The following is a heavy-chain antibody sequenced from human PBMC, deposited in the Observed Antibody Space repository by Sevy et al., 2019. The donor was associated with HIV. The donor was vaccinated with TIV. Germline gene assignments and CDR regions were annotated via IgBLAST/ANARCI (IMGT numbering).Heavy chain of an antibody. CDR1: GFTFSGFN. J-gene: IGHJ4*02. V-gene: IGHV3-21*06. Sequence: GGSLRLSCAASGFTFSGFNMNWVRQAPGKGLEWVSSISGLSNYIYYAESLKGRFIISRDNAKNTLYLQMNSLRADDTAVYYCARGPPDGSYDYFDYWGQGTLVTVSS. CDR3: ARGPPDGSYDYFDY. CDR2: ISGLSNYI. D-gene: IGHD1-26*01.